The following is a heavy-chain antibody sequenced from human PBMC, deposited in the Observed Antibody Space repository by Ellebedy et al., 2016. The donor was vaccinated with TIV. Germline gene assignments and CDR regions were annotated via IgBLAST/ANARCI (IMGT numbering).Heavy chain of an antibody. J-gene: IGHJ5*02. CDR1: GFKFSDHY. Sequence: PGGSLTLSCAASGFKFSDHYMDWVRQAPGKGLEWVSRTTNQPNSYTTGYAASVKGRFTVSRDNSKNSLYLQMNSLKPEDTAVYYCARDTAAALDLWGQGTLVTVSS. V-gene: IGHV3-72*01. D-gene: IGHD6-13*01. CDR2: TTNQPNSYTT. CDR3: ARDTAAALDL.